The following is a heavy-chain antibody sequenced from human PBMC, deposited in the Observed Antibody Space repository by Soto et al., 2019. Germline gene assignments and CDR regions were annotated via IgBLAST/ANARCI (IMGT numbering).Heavy chain of an antibody. J-gene: IGHJ1*01. Sequence: EVQLVESGGGLVQPGGSLRLSCAASGFTFSSYSMNWVRQAPGKGLEWVSYISSSSSTIYYADSVKGRFTNSRDNAKNSLYLPIDRLRAEDTAVYYCAGGHCPELGYFSSTSSRKYFQHWGQGTLVTVSS. D-gene: IGHD2-2*01. CDR1: GFTFSSYS. CDR3: AGGHCPELGYFSSTSSRKYFQH. CDR2: ISSSSSTI. V-gene: IGHV3-48*01.